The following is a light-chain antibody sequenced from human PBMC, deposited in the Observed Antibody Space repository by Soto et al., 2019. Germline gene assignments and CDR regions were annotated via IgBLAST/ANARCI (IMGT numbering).Light chain of an antibody. CDR2: DAS. CDR1: QSIKNW. V-gene: IGKV1-5*01. J-gene: IGKJ1*01. CDR3: LQYNGYYRT. Sequence: DSQMTQSPATLSASVGGRVPITCRASQSIKNWLAWYQQKQGTAPKFLIYDASTLESGVPSRFSGSGYGTEFNLTISSLQPDDFATYYCLQYNGYYRTFGQGTKVDI.